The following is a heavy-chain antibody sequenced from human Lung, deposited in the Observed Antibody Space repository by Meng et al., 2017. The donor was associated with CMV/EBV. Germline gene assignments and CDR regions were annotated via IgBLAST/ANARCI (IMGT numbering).Heavy chain of an antibody. CDR3: AKDLVDYYFDS. Sequence: SCIASGFTFNTYGMHWVRQAPGKGLEWVAFIRSDGHQTYYADSVKGRFAVSRDNSKNTLYLRMTSLRAGDTAVYFCAKDLVDYYFDSWGQGTLVNGAS. J-gene: IGHJ4*02. D-gene: IGHD5-12*01. V-gene: IGHV3-30*02. CDR1: GFTFNTYG. CDR2: IRSDGHQT.